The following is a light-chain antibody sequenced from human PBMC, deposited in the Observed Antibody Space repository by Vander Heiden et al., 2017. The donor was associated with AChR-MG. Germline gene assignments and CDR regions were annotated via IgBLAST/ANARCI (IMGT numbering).Light chain of an antibody. Sequence: QSVLTQPPSASGTPGQGVTISCSGSSSNIGTNTVNWYQQLPGTSPKLLIYSNNKRPSRVPDRFSGSKSGTSASLAISGLQSEDEADYYCAVWDDSLSGRVFGGGTKLTVL. V-gene: IGLV1-44*01. CDR3: AVWDDSLSGRV. CDR2: SNN. CDR1: SSNIGTNT. J-gene: IGLJ3*02.